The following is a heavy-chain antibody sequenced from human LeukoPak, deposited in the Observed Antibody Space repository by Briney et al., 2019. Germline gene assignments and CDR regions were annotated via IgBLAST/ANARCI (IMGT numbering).Heavy chain of an antibody. Sequence: SETLSLTCTVSGGSISNYYWSWIRQPPGKGLEWIGYIYYSGTTNYNPSLKSRVTISLDTSKSQFSLKLSSVTAADTAVYYCANIIRKYTSGYYYFDYWGQGTLVTVSS. J-gene: IGHJ4*02. D-gene: IGHD6-25*01. CDR3: ANIIRKYTSGYYYFDY. CDR1: GGSISNYY. CDR2: IYYSGTT. V-gene: IGHV4-59*01.